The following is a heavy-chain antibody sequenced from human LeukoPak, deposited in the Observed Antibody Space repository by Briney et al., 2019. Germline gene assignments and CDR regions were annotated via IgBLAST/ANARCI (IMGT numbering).Heavy chain of an antibody. V-gene: IGHV3-23*01. CDR1: GFTFTTYA. J-gene: IGHJ4*02. CDR2: VSDGGGNT. D-gene: IGHD3-16*02. CDR3: AKDHFDSAWGTYRPPDY. Sequence: GGSLRLSCVASGFTFTTYAMIWVRQPPGKGLEWVSAVSDGGGNTYYADSVKGRFTISRDNSKNTLYLQMNSLRPEDTAVYYCAKDHFDSAWGTYRPPDYWGQGTLVTVSS.